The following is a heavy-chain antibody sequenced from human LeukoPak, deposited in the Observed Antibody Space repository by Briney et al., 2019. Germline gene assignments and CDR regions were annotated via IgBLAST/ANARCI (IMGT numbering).Heavy chain of an antibody. J-gene: IGHJ6*02. CDR1: GFTFSSYA. Sequence: GGSLRLSCAASGFTFSSYAMSWVRQAPGKGLEWVSALSCSGCSTYYADSVKGRFTISRDNSKNTLYLQMNSLRAEDTAVYYCAKRGNVVVISGIGYYYYGMDVWGQGTTVT. V-gene: IGHV3-23*01. D-gene: IGHD3-22*01. CDR3: AKRGNVVVISGIGYYYYGMDV. CDR2: LSCSGCST.